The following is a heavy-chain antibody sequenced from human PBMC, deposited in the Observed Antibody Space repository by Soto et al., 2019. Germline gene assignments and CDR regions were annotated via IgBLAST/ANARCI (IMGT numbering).Heavy chain of an antibody. J-gene: IGHJ4*02. V-gene: IGHV3-23*01. CDR2: ISNSGGGT. CDR1: GFTFSNYV. CDR3: AKEDVGGYYYSGL. Sequence: PGGSLRLSCAASGFTFSNYVMSWVRQAPGKGLEWVSSISNSGGGTYYADSVRGRFTISRDNSKNTLYLQMNSLRAEDTAVYYCAKEDVGGYYYSGLWGRGTLVIVS. D-gene: IGHD1-26*01.